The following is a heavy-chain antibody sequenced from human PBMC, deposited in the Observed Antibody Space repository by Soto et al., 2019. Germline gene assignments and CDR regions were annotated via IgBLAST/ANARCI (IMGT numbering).Heavy chain of an antibody. Sequence: SGGSLRLSCAASVFTFSSYGMHWVRQAPGKGLEWVAVISYDGSNKYYADSVKGRFTISRDNSKNTLYLQMNSLRAEDTAVYYCAKENHYYDSSGTPHYYYYGMDVWGQGTTVTVSS. CDR1: VFTFSSYG. CDR3: AKENHYYDSSGTPHYYYYGMDV. J-gene: IGHJ6*02. D-gene: IGHD3-22*01. CDR2: ISYDGSNK. V-gene: IGHV3-30*18.